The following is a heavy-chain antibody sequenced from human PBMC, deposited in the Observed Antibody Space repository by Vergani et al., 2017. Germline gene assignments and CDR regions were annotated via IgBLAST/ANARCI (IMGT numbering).Heavy chain of an antibody. D-gene: IGHD2-21*02. V-gene: IGHV1-46*01. J-gene: IGHJ5*02. CDR2: INPSGGST. Sequence: QVQLVQSGAEVKKPGSSVKVSCKASGGTFTSYYMHWVRQAPGQGLEWMGIINPSGGSTSYAQKFQGRVTMTRDTSTSTVYMEVSSLESEDTAVYYCAKGLAYCGGDCYSIISGCPPNGFGPWGQGTLVTVSS. CDR3: AKGLAYCGGDCYSIISGCPPNGFGP. CDR1: GGTFTSYY.